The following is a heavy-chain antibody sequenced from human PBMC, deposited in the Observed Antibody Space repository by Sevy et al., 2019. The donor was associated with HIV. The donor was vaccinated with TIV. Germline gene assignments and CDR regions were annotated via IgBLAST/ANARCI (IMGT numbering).Heavy chain of an antibody. J-gene: IGHJ4*02. Sequence: GGSPRLSCAASGFTFSTYAMTWVRQAPGKGLEWVSVISGSGGTTYYSDSVKGRFTISRDNSKNTVYLQMNSLRPEDTAVYYCAKDREGSYYYFDSWGQGTLVTVSS. CDR2: ISGSGGTT. CDR3: AKDREGSYYYFDS. V-gene: IGHV3-23*01. D-gene: IGHD1-26*01. CDR1: GFTFSTYA.